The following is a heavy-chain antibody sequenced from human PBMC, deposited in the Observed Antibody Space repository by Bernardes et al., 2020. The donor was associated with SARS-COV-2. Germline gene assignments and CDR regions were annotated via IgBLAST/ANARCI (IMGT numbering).Heavy chain of an antibody. D-gene: IGHD3-10*01. J-gene: IGHJ4*02. CDR3: ARWFFGSGSDYFDY. V-gene: IGHV1-2*02. CDR2: INPNTGAT. Sequence: ASVKVSCEASGYTFTAYFIYWVRQAPGQGLEWMGWINPNTGATNSAQQFEGRVTMTRDTSLSTVYMELSSLRSDDTAIFYCARWFFGSGSDYFDYWGQGTRVTVSS. CDR1: GYTFTAYF.